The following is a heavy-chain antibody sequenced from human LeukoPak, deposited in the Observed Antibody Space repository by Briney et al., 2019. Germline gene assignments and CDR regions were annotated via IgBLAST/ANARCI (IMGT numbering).Heavy chain of an antibody. CDR3: QRDFYGY. Sequence: GGSLRLSCAASGFTFSSYAMSWVRQAPGKGLEWVANIKEDGSEKYYVDSVKGRFTISRDNAKNSLYLQMNSLRAEDTAVYYCQRDFYGYWGQGILVTVSS. CDR2: IKEDGSEK. CDR1: GFTFSSYA. J-gene: IGHJ4*02. D-gene: IGHD2/OR15-2a*01. V-gene: IGHV3-7*04.